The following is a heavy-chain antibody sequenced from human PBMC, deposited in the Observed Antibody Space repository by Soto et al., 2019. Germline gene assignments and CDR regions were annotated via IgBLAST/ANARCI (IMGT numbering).Heavy chain of an antibody. V-gene: IGHV1-69*13. Sequence: SVKVSCKASGATYSTSAISWVRQAPGQGLEWMGGINPILGTPDYAHKFQGRVTITADESTSTVYMELGSLRSEDTALYFCARGGVDVVATSAFGYWGQGTLVTFSS. CDR3: ARGGVDVVATSAFGY. D-gene: IGHD5-12*01. CDR2: INPILGTP. CDR1: GATYSTSA. J-gene: IGHJ4*02.